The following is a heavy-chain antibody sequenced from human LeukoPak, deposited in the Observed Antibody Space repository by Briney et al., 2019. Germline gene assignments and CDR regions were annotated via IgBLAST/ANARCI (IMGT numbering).Heavy chain of an antibody. J-gene: IGHJ6*02. CDR2: IRSKAYGGTT. CDR1: GFTFGDYA. D-gene: IGHD1-26*01. Sequence: SLRLSCTASGFTFGDYAMSWVRQAPGKGLEWVGFIRSKAYGGTTEYAASVKGRFTISRDDSKSIAYLQMNSLKTEDTAVYYCTRDLEGATAGMDVWGQGTTVTVSS. V-gene: IGHV3-49*04. CDR3: TRDLEGATAGMDV.